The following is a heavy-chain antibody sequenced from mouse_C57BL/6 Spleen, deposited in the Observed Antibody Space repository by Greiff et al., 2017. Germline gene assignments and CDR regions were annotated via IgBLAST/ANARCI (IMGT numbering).Heavy chain of an antibody. J-gene: IGHJ2*01. Sequence: LQESGPVLVKPGASVKMSCKASGYTFTDYYMNWVKQSHGKSLEWIGVINPYNGGTSYNQKFKGKATLTVDKSSSTAYMELNSLTSEDSAVYYCARGGGLYYFDYWGQGTTLTVSS. CDR1: GYTFTDYY. CDR3: ARGGGLYYFDY. CDR2: INPYNGGT. V-gene: IGHV1-19*01.